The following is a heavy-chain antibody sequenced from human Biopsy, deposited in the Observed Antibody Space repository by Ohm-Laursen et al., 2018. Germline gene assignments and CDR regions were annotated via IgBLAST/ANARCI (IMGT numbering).Heavy chain of an antibody. CDR3: AKASGYSSGWPIDY. J-gene: IGHJ4*02. Sequence: RSLRLSCTASGFTFANYAMNWVRQAPGKGPEWVSGISWNSGSVVYADSVKGRFTISRDNAKNSLYLQMHSLRAEDTAFYYCAKASGYSSGWPIDYWGQGNLVTVSS. V-gene: IGHV3-9*01. CDR2: ISWNSGSV. D-gene: IGHD6-19*01. CDR1: GFTFANYA.